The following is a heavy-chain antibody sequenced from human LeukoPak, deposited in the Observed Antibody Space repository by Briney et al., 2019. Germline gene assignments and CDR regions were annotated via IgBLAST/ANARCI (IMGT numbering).Heavy chain of an antibody. V-gene: IGHV3-30*03. Sequence: PGGSLRLSCAASGFTFSSYGMHWVRQAPGKGLEWVAIISYDASNKYYADSVKGRFTISRDNAKNSLYLQMNSLRAEDTAVYYCARGHVLIVVVTATPNFDYWGQGTLVTVSS. CDR3: ARGHVLIVVVTATPNFDY. CDR2: ISYDASNK. CDR1: GFTFSSYG. J-gene: IGHJ4*02. D-gene: IGHD2-21*02.